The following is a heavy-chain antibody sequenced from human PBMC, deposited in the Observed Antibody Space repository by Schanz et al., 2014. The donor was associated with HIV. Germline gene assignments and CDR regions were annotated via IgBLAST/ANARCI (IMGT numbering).Heavy chain of an antibody. CDR1: GGTFSSYG. CDR3: VRAASFHFDKEGYYRNWYFDF. Sequence: QMRLVQSGAEMKKPGSSVKVSCKASGGTFSSYGISWVRQAPGQGLEWMGGIIPIFGTANFAQKFQGRVTITADESTSKTYMELSSLRSGDTAIYYCVRAASFHFDKEGYYRNWYFDFWGRGTLVAVSS. CDR2: IIPIFGTA. V-gene: IGHV1-69*01. J-gene: IGHJ2*01. D-gene: IGHD1-26*01.